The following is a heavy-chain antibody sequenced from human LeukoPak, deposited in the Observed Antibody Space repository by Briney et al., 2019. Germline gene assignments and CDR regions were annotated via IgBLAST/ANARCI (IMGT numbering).Heavy chain of an antibody. CDR3: ATGITTFNY. D-gene: IGHD3-22*01. Sequence: PGGSLRLSCAASGFSFSSYGMSWVRQAPGKGLEWVSAISSTGGTTYYADSVKGRFTISRDNSKNTLYLQMNSLRAEDTAIYYCATGITTFNYWGQGTLVTVSS. CDR1: GFSFSSYG. V-gene: IGHV3-23*01. CDR2: ISSTGGTT. J-gene: IGHJ4*02.